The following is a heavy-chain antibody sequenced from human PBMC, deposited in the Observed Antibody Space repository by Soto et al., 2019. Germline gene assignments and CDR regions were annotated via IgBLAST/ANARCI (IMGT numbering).Heavy chain of an antibody. Sequence: ASVKVSCKASGYTFTSYDINWVRQATGQGLEWMGWMNPNSGNTGYAQKFQGRVTMTRNTSISTAYMELSSLRSEDTAVYYCARPSSDKNHWLVRRYYYYYMDVWGKGTTVTVSS. J-gene: IGHJ6*03. CDR2: MNPNSGNT. D-gene: IGHD6-19*01. CDR1: GYTFTSYD. CDR3: ARPSSDKNHWLVRRYYYYYMDV. V-gene: IGHV1-8*01.